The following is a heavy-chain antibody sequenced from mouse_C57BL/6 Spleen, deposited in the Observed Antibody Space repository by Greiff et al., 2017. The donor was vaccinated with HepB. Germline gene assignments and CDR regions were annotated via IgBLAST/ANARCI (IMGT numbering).Heavy chain of an antibody. CDR3: ARRRDDGYYFDY. CDR2: IDPSDSET. D-gene: IGHD2-3*01. CDR1: GYTFTSYW. V-gene: IGHV1-52*01. J-gene: IGHJ2*01. Sequence: QVQLQQPGAELVRPGSSVKLSCKASGYTFTSYWMHWVKQRPIQGLEWIGNIDPSDSETHYNQKFKDKATLTVDKSSSTAYMQLSSLTSEDSAVYYCARRRDDGYYFDYWGQGTTLTVSS.